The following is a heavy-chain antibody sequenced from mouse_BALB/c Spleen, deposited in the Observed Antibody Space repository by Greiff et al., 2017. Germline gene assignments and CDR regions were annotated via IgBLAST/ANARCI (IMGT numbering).Heavy chain of an antibody. CDR3: ARKYGNYGYFDV. Sequence: EVQLQQSGAELVRPGALVKLSCKASGFNIKDYYMHWVKQRPEQGLEWIGWIDPENGNTIYDPKFQGKASITADTSSNTAYLQLSSLTSEDTAVYYCARKYGNYGYFDVWGAGTTVTVSS. V-gene: IGHV14-1*02. CDR2: IDPENGNT. J-gene: IGHJ1*01. CDR1: GFNIKDYY. D-gene: IGHD2-10*02.